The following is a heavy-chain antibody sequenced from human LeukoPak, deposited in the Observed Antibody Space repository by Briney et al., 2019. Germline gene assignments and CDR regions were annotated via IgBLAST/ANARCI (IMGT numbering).Heavy chain of an antibody. CDR2: INPNSGGT. CDR3: ARDGDYGDYDPNFDY. V-gene: IGHV1-2*06. CDR1: GYTFTSYY. Sequence: ASVKVSCKASGYTFTSYYMHWVRQAPGQGLEWMGRINPNSGGTNYAQKFQGRVTMTRDTSISTAYMELSRLRSDDTAVYYCARDGDYGDYDPNFDYWGQGTLVTVSS. J-gene: IGHJ4*02. D-gene: IGHD4-17*01.